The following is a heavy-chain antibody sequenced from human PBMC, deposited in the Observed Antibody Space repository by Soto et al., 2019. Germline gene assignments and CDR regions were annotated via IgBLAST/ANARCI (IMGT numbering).Heavy chain of an antibody. CDR2: IYHSGST. D-gene: IGHD1-26*01. CDR3: ARMVGATLVDF. V-gene: IGHV4-4*02. Sequence: QVHLQESGPGLVRPSGTLSLTCAVSGASIISTTSHNWWSWVRQPPGKGLEWIGEIYHSGSTNFNPSLKSRVSMSVDKSKYQFSLKLTSVTAADTAVYYCARMVGATLVDFWGQGTLVTVSS. J-gene: IGHJ4*02. CDR1: GASIISTTSHNW.